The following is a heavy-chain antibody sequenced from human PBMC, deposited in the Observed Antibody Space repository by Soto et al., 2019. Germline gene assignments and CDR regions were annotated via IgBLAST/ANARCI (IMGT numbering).Heavy chain of an antibody. D-gene: IGHD3-10*01. V-gene: IGHV1-69*06. CDR1: GGPPSTLC. CDR3: ARESSGVTHFDF. J-gene: IGHJ4*02. Sequence: VKVSCKASGGPPSTLCISCVRPAPGQGLEWMGRIIPMFGTANYAQNFQGRVTITADKSTSTAYMELTSLRSEDTAVYYCARESSGVTHFDFWGQGTLVTVSS. CDR2: IIPMFGTA.